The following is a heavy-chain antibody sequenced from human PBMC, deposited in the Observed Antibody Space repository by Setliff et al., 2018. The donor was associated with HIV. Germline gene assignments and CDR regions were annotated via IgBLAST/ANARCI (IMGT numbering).Heavy chain of an antibody. CDR1: STSTSPYF. CDR3: VTSSSWSSRLNF. J-gene: IGHJ4*02. V-gene: IGHV4-34*01. Sequence: PSETLSLTCAVYSTSTSPYFWTWIRLSPGKGLEWIGEISPGGIANYNPSLNSRVTISIGAAMNHFSLKLTSVTAADTAVYYCVTSSSWSSRLNFWGPGMLVTVSS. CDR2: ISPGGIA. D-gene: IGHD2-2*01.